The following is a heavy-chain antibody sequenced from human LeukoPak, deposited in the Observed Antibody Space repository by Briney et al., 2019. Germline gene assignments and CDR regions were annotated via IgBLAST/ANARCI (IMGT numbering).Heavy chain of an antibody. CDR1: GYSISSGYY. CDR2: IYYSGST. CDR3: ARCIVPPQDYIDV. Sequence: SQTLSLTCTVSGYSISSGYYWGWIRQPPGKGLEWIGSIYYSGSTYYNPSLKSRVTISVDTSKNQFSLKLSSVTAADTAVYYCARCIVPPQDYIDVWGKGTTVTVSS. V-gene: IGHV4-38-2*02. J-gene: IGHJ6*03. D-gene: IGHD2-8*01.